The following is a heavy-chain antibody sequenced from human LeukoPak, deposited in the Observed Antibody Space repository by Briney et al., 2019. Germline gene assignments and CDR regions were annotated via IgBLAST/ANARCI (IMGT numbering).Heavy chain of an antibody. J-gene: IGHJ4*02. CDR2: INPNSGGP. CDR1: GYSFTNYY. CDR3: ARVGSLYCTSTSCFDY. D-gene: IGHD2-2*01. Sequence: ASVKVSCKASGYSFTNYYIHWVRQAPGQGLEWMGWINPNSGGPNYAQKFQGRVTVTRDTSISTAYMELTRLRSDDTAVYYCARVGSLYCTSTSCFDYWGQGTLVTVSS. V-gene: IGHV1-2*02.